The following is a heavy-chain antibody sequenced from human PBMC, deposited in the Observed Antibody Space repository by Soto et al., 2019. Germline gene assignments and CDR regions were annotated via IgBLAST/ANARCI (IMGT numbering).Heavy chain of an antibody. CDR3: ASSYSSGWYGSEYFQH. Sequence: PSETLSLTCTVSGGSICSYYWSWIRQPPGKGLEWIGYIYYSGSTNYNPSLKSRVTISVDTSKNQFSLKLSSVTAADTAVYYCASSYSSGWYGSEYFQHWGQGTLVTVSS. J-gene: IGHJ1*01. V-gene: IGHV4-59*01. CDR1: GGSICSYY. D-gene: IGHD6-19*01. CDR2: IYYSGST.